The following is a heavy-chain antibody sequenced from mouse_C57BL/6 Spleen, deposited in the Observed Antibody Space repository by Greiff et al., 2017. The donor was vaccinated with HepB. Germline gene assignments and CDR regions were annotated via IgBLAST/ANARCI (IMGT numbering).Heavy chain of an antibody. V-gene: IGHV1-81*01. CDR2: IYPRSGNT. D-gene: IGHD1-1*01. J-gene: IGHJ1*03. CDR3: ARYITTVVDWYFDV. CDR1: GYTFTSYG. Sequence: VKLQESGAELARPGASVKLSCKASGYTFTSYGISWVKQRTGQGLEWIGEIYPRSGNTYYNEKFKGKATLTADKSSSTAYMELRSLTSEDSAVYFCARYITTVVDWYFDVWGTGTTVTVSS.